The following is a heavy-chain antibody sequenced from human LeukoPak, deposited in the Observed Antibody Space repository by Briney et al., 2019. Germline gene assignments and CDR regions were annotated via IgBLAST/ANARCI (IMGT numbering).Heavy chain of an antibody. CDR2: IWDDGNNK. CDR3: ARGTGGYYYGMDV. V-gene: IGHV3-33*01. D-gene: IGHD1/OR15-1a*01. J-gene: IGHJ6*02. Sequence: GGSLRLSCAASGXTFSSYGMHWVRRAPGKGLEWVAVIWDDGNNKYYADSVKGRFTISRDNSKNTLSLQMNSLRAEDTAVYYCARGTGGYYYGMDVWGQGTTVTVSS. CDR1: GXTFSSYG.